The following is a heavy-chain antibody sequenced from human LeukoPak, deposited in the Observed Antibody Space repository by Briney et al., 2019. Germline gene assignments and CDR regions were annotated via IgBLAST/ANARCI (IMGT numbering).Heavy chain of an antibody. V-gene: IGHV3-7*04. CDR3: ARGVTTSYYGMDV. CDR2: IKQDGSEQ. Sequence: GSLRLSCAASGFTFSSYWMGWVRQAPGQGLEWVANIKQDGSEQYNVDSVKGRFTISRDNAKNSLYLQMNSLRAEDTAVYYCARGVTTSYYGMDVWGQGTTVTVSS. J-gene: IGHJ6*02. CDR1: GFTFSSYW. D-gene: IGHD4-17*01.